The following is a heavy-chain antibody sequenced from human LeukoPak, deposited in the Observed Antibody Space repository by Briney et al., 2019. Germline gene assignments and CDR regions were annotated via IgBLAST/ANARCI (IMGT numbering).Heavy chain of an antibody. J-gene: IGHJ4*02. CDR3: ARSGYYPFNY. CDR2: IYHSGST. Sequence: PSETLSLTCAVSGYSISSGYYWGWIRQPPGQGLEWIGSIYHSGSTYYNPSLKSRVTISVDTSKNQFSLKLSSVTAADTAVYYCARSGYYPFNYWGQGTLVTVSS. CDR1: GYSISSGYY. V-gene: IGHV4-38-2*01. D-gene: IGHD3-3*01.